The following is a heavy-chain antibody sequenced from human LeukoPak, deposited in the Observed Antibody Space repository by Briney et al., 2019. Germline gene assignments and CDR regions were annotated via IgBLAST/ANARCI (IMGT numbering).Heavy chain of an antibody. CDR3: ASFYYDYVWGSYRRSFDY. V-gene: IGHV4-39*01. CDR2: IYYSGST. D-gene: IGHD3-16*02. Sequence: SETLSLTCTVSGGSISSSTYYWGWIRQPPGKGLEWIGSIYYSGSTYYNPSLKSRVTISVDTSKNQFSLKLSSVTAADTAVYYCASFYYDYVWGSYRRSFDYWGQGTLVTVSS. J-gene: IGHJ4*02. CDR1: GGSISSSTYY.